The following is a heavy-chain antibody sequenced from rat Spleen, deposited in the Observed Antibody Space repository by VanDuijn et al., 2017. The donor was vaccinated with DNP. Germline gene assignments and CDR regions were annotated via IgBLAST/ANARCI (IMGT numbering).Heavy chain of an antibody. J-gene: IGHJ2*01. CDR3: ARGVAYYGYNPFDY. V-gene: IGHV5-22*01. Sequence: EVQLVESGGGSVQPGRSLKLSCAASGFTFSDYYMAWVRQAPTQGLEWVAYIRYDGGSTYYGDSVKGRFTISRDNAKTTLYLQMNSLRSEDMATYYCARGVAYYGYNPFDYWGQGVMVTVSS. CDR2: IRYDGGST. D-gene: IGHD1-9*01. CDR1: GFTFSDYY.